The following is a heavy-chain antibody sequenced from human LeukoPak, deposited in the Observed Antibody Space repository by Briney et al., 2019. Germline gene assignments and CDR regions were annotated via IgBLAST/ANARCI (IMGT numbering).Heavy chain of an antibody. CDR1: GFTFSSYA. CDR2: VSNSGDYI. CDR3: ARALIGYYFDY. Sequence: GGSLRLSCAASGFTFSSYAMSWVRQAPGKGLEWVSSVSNSGDYIHYADSVKGRFTISRDNSKNSLYLQMNSLRAEDTAVYYCARALIGYYFDYWGQGTLVTVSS. J-gene: IGHJ4*02. D-gene: IGHD2-8*01. V-gene: IGHV3-21*06.